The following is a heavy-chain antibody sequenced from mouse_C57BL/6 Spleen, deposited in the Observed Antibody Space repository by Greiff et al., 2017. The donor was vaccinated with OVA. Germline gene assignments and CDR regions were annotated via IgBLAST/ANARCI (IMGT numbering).Heavy chain of an antibody. Sequence: DVQLQESGPGLVKPSQSLSLTCSVTGYSITSGYYWNWIRQFPGNKLEWMGYISYDGSNNYNPSLKNRISITRDTSKNQFFLKLNSVTTEDTATYYCAREGTGTGFAYWGQGTLVTVSA. CDR3: AREGTGTGFAY. J-gene: IGHJ3*01. CDR1: GYSITSGYY. D-gene: IGHD4-1*01. CDR2: ISYDGSN. V-gene: IGHV3-6*01.